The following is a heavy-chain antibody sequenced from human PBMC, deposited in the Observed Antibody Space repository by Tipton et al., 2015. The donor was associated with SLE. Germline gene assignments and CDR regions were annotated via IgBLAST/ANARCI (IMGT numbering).Heavy chain of an antibody. CDR2: IHYSGST. V-gene: IGHV4-59*11. J-gene: IGHJ6*03. CDR1: GGSISSHY. CDR3: ARRSASGSYYNAYYYDYMDV. Sequence: TLSLTCTVSGGSISSHYWSWIRQPPGKGLEWVGYIHYSGSTNYNPSLTIRVTISLDTSKDQFSPNLRSVTAADTAVYYCARRSASGSYYNAYYYDYMDVWGKGTTVTVSS. D-gene: IGHD3-10*01.